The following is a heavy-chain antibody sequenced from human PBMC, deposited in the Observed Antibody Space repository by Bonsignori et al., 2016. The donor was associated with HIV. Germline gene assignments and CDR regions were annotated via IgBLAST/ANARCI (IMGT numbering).Heavy chain of an antibody. V-gene: IGHV4-59*01. J-gene: IGHJ3*02. Sequence: GSLRLSCTVSGGSISSYYWSWIRQPPGKGLEWIGYIYYSGSTNYNPSLKSRVTISVDTSKNQFSLKLSSVTAADTAVYYCARDSGGDFWSGYYPSCDAFDIWGQGTMVTVSS. D-gene: IGHD3-3*01. CDR3: ARDSGGDFWSGYYPSCDAFDI. CDR2: IYYSGST. CDR1: GGSISSYY.